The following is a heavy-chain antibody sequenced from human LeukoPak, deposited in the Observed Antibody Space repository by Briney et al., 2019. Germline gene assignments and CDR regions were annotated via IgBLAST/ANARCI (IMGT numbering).Heavy chain of an antibody. CDR3: ARAGYCSGGSCIRSFDP. V-gene: IGHV3-48*01. D-gene: IGHD2-15*01. CDR1: GFTFSSYS. J-gene: IGHJ5*02. Sequence: GGSLRLSCAASGFTFSSYSMNWVRQAPGKGLEWVSYITSSGSTIYYADSVKGRFTISRDNAKNSLSLQKNSLRAEDTAVYYCARAGYCSGGSCIRSFDPWGQGTLVTVSS. CDR2: ITSSGSTI.